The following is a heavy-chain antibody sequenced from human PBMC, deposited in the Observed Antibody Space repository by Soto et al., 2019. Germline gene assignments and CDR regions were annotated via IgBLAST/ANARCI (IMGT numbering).Heavy chain of an antibody. CDR3: AKREIAAAGSRFFDY. V-gene: IGHV3-23*01. D-gene: IGHD6-13*01. Sequence: EVQLLQSGGGLVQPGGSLRLSCAASGFTFSTYGMSWVRQAPGKGLEWVSSIGGSGGSTYYADSVKGRFTISRDNSKNTLFGQMNSLRAEDTAVYYCAKREIAAAGSRFFDYWGQGSLVTVAS. CDR1: GFTFSTYG. CDR2: IGGSGGST. J-gene: IGHJ4*02.